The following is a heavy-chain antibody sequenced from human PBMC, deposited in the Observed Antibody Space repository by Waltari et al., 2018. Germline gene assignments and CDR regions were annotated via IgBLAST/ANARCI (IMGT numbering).Heavy chain of an antibody. CDR3: TTLDAPWGG. CDR2: IKSQNDGGTT. Sequence: EVQRVESGGGSVKPGDSLRLSCVASGFVFTAAWLTWVGQAPGKGLEWVGRIKSQNDGGTTDFAASVRGRFSISRDDSQNMVFLQMNSLRVEDTALYYCTTLDAPWGGWGHGTLVTVSS. D-gene: IGHD7-27*01. V-gene: IGHV3-15*01. J-gene: IGHJ4*01. CDR1: GFVFTAAW.